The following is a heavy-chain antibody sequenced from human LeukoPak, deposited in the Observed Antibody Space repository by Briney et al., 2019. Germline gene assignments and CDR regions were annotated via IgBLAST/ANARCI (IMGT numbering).Heavy chain of an antibody. V-gene: IGHV3-11*01. CDR3: AREAVAGAFDL. Sequence: GGSLRLSCATSGFNFHEFYMSWIRQAPGKGLEWVADIGGSDNIVSYGESVRGRFAISGDFATDSLYLQMDSLRAEDTAVYYCAREAVAGAFDLWGQGTLVTVSS. CDR1: GFNFHEFY. J-gene: IGHJ5*02. CDR2: IGGSDNIV. D-gene: IGHD6-19*01.